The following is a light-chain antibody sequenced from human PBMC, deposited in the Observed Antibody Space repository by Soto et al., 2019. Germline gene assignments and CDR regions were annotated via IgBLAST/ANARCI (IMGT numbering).Light chain of an antibody. CDR2: EGS. J-gene: IGLJ1*01. CDR3: CSYAGSSTYA. CDR1: SSDVGSYNL. V-gene: IGLV2-23*01. Sequence: QSVRNQPASVSGSPGQSITISCTGTSSDVGSYNLVSWYQQHPGKAPKLMIYEGSKRPSGVSNRFSGSKSGNTASLTISGLQAEDEADYYCCSYAGSSTYAFGTGTKVTV.